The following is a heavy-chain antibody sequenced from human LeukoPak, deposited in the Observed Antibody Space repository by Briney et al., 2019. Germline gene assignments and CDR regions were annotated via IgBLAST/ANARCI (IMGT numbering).Heavy chain of an antibody. D-gene: IGHD1-1*01. Sequence: GRSLRLCCAASGFTFSSYAMHWVRQAPGKGLEWVAVISYDGSNKYYADSVKGRFTITRDNSKNTLYLQMNSLRAEDTAVYYCARFGTTGTTQYGMDVWGKGTTVTVSS. CDR1: GFTFSSYA. J-gene: IGHJ6*04. CDR3: ARFGTTGTTQYGMDV. CDR2: ISYDGSNK. V-gene: IGHV3-30*04.